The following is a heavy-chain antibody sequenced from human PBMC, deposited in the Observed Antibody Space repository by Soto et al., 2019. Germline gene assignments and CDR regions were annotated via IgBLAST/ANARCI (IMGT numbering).Heavy chain of an antibody. J-gene: IGHJ3*02. CDR3: ARTQSASNDDAFDI. D-gene: IGHD1-1*01. Sequence: EVQLVQSGAEVKKPGESLKISCKGSGYSFTSYWIGWVRQTPGKDLEWMVIVYPGDSDTRSRPSFQGQVTISAEKSFSTAYLQWSSLKASDTAIYYCARTQSASNDDAFDIWGQGTMVTVSS. V-gene: IGHV5-51*03. CDR2: VYPGDSDT. CDR1: GYSFTSYW.